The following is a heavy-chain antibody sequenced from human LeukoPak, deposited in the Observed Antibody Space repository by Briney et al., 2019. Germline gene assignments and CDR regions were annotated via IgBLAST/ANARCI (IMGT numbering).Heavy chain of an antibody. CDR3: ARRGYSGYSPLDS. J-gene: IGHJ4*02. CDR2: IHPSDSET. D-gene: IGHD5-12*01. CDR1: CNDFTSYW. Sequence: PGKALKISYRSSCNDFTSYWIAWVLQLPGKGVEWMGIIHPSDSETQYGPSFQGQVTISADNSISTAYLQWSRLKASDTAMYYCARRGYSGYSPLDSWGQGTLVTVSS. V-gene: IGHV5-51*01.